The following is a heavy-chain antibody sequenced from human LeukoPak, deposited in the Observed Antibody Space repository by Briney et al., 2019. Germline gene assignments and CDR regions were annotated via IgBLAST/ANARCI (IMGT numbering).Heavy chain of an antibody. Sequence: GGSLRLSCAASGFTFSTYSMNWVRQAPGKGLEWVSSISSSSTYIYYADSVKGRFTISRDNAKNPLYLQMNSLRAEDTAVYYCARDLMGIAYRGAFYYWGQGTLVTVSS. CDR2: ISSSSTYI. J-gene: IGHJ4*02. D-gene: IGHD6-13*01. CDR3: ARDLMGIAYRGAFYY. V-gene: IGHV3-21*04. CDR1: GFTFSTYS.